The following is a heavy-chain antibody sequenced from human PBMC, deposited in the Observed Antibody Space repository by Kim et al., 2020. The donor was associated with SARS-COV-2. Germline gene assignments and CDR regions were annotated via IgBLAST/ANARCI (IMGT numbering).Heavy chain of an antibody. V-gene: IGHV3-23*01. D-gene: IGHD4-17*01. CDR3: AKDRGHDYGDLQSYYYFGMDV. Sequence: FTISRDNSKNTLYLQMNSLRAEDTAVYYCAKDRGHDYGDLQSYYYFGMDVWGQGTTVTVSS. J-gene: IGHJ6*02.